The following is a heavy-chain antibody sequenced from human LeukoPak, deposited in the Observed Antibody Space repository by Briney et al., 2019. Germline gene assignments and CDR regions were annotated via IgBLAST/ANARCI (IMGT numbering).Heavy chain of an antibody. CDR3: ARQEGASGWSY. J-gene: IGHJ4*02. CDR2: IYPGDSDT. D-gene: IGHD6-19*01. CDR1: GYGFTTYW. Sequence: GEPLKISCKGYGYGFTTYWIGWVRQMPGKGLEWMGFIYPGDSDTRYSPPFQGQVTISADKSINTAYLQWSSLKAPDTAMYYCARQEGASGWSYWGQGTLVTVSS. V-gene: IGHV5-51*01.